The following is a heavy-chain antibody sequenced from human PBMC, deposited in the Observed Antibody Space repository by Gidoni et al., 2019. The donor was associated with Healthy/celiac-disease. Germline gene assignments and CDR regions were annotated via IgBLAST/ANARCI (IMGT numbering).Heavy chain of an antibody. V-gene: IGHV3-23*01. Sequence: EVQLLESGGGLVQPGGSLRLSCAASGFTFSSYAMSWVRQAPGKGLEWVSAISGSGGSTYYADSVKGRFTISRDNSKNTLYLQMNSLRAEDTAVYYCAKDPYYYDSSGYPYYFDYWGQGTLVTVSS. CDR2: ISGSGGST. D-gene: IGHD3-22*01. J-gene: IGHJ4*02. CDR3: AKDPYYYDSSGYPYYFDY. CDR1: GFTFSSYA.